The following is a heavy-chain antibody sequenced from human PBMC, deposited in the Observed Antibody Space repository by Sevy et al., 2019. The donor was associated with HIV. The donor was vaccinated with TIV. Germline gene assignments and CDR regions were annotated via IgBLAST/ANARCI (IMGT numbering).Heavy chain of an antibody. Sequence: GESLKISCAASGFTFSSYAMHWVRQAPGKGLEWVAVISYDGSNKYYADSVKGRFTISRDNSKKTLYRQMNSLRAEDTAVYYCARDSSSWFDYWGQGTLVTVSS. CDR1: GFTFSSYA. D-gene: IGHD6-13*01. J-gene: IGHJ4*02. CDR2: ISYDGSNK. V-gene: IGHV3-30-3*01. CDR3: ARDSSSWFDY.